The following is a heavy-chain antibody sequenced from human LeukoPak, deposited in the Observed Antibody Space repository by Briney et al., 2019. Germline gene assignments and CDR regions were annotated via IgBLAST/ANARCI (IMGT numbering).Heavy chain of an antibody. Sequence: SVKVSCKASGYTFTSYGISWVRQAPGQGLEWMGGIIPIFGTANYAQKFQGRVTITADESTSTAYMELSSLRSEDTAVYYCARGYYDSSGYLDYWGQGTLVTVSS. V-gene: IGHV1-69*13. D-gene: IGHD3-22*01. J-gene: IGHJ4*02. CDR1: GYTFTSYG. CDR2: IIPIFGTA. CDR3: ARGYYDSSGYLDY.